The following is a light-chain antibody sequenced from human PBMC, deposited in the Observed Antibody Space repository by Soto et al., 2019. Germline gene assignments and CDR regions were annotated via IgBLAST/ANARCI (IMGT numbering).Light chain of an antibody. CDR1: QSISSN. J-gene: IGKJ5*01. Sequence: EIVMTKSPGTLSVSRWQRATLSCRASQSISSNLAWYQQKPGQPPRLLISGTSNRATGIPDRFSGSGSGTDFTLTINRLEPEDFAMYYCQQYGSSITFGQATRLEIK. CDR2: GTS. V-gene: IGKV3-20*01. CDR3: QQYGSSIT.